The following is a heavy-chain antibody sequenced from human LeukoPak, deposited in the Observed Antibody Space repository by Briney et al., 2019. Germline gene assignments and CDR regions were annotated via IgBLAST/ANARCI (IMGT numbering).Heavy chain of an antibody. V-gene: IGHV3-11*01. Sequence: PGGSLRLSCAASGFTFRDYYMSWIRKAPGKGLEWVSYISDSGNTIYYADSVKGRFAISRANAKNSLYLQMNSLRAEDTALYYCVRFVSAATAGRSTGFDSWGQGTLVTVSS. CDR2: ISDSGNTI. J-gene: IGHJ5*01. CDR3: VRFVSAATAGRSTGFDS. D-gene: IGHD6-13*01. CDR1: GFTFRDYY.